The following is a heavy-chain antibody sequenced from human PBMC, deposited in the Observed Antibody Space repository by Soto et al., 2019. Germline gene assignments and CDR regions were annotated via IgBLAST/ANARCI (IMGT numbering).Heavy chain of an antibody. V-gene: IGHV4-4*07. J-gene: IGHJ6*02. D-gene: IGHD3-10*01. CDR3: AVLGDFQSSNHAMDV. CDR2: IYASGST. CDR1: GGSISSYS. Sequence: PSETLSLTCTVSGGSISSYSWSWIRQAAGKGLEWIGRIYASGSTNYNPTLESRLTISVDTSKNQFSLKLSSVTAADTAVYYCAVLGDFQSSNHAMDVCGQGTTVTVYS.